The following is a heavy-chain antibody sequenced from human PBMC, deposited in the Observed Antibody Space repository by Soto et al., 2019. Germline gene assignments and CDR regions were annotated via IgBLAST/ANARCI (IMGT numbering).Heavy chain of an antibody. CDR2: IYYSGST. CDR3: ARSIITMIVGGGMDV. D-gene: IGHD3-22*01. V-gene: IGHV4-31*11. Sequence: TLSLTRAVSGCSISSGVDYWSWIRQHPGKGLEWIGYIYYSGSTYYNPSLKSRVTISVDTSKNQFSLKLSSVTAADTAVYYCARSIITMIVGGGMDVWGQGTTVTVSS. J-gene: IGHJ6*02. CDR1: GCSISSGVDY.